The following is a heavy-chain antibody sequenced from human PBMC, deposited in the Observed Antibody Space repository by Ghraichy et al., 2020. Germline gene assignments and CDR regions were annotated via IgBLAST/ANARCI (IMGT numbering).Heavy chain of an antibody. J-gene: IGHJ4*02. Sequence: ESLNISCTVSGGSISSSSYYWGWIRQPPGKGLEWIGSIYYSGSTYYNPSLKSRVTISVDTSKNQFSLKLSSVTAADTAVYYCAGGSSGYYSSIFDYWGQGTLVTVSS. CDR2: IYYSGST. V-gene: IGHV4-39*01. D-gene: IGHD3-22*01. CDR1: GGSISSSSYY. CDR3: AGGSSGYYSSIFDY.